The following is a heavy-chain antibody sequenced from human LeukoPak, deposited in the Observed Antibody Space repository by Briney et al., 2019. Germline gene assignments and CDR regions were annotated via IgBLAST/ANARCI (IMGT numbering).Heavy chain of an antibody. Sequence: GGSLRLSCTASGFTFGDYAMSWFRQAPGKGLEWVGFIRSKAYGGTTEYAASVKGRFTISRDDSKSIAYLQMNSLKTEDTAVSYCTTQLSIYFFWFDPWGQGTLVTVSS. CDR1: GFTFGDYA. D-gene: IGHD2/OR15-2a*01. J-gene: IGHJ5*02. CDR2: IRSKAYGGTT. V-gene: IGHV3-49*03. CDR3: TTQLSIYFFWFDP.